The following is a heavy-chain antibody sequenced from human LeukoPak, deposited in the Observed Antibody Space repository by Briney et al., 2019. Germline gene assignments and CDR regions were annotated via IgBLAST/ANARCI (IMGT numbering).Heavy chain of an antibody. V-gene: IGHV3-74*01. J-gene: IGHJ5*02. CDR1: GFTFSSYW. CDR3: AAGTTVTDDNWFDP. Sequence: GGSLRLSCAASGFTFSSYWMHWVRQAPGKGLVWVSRINSDRSSTSYADSVKGRFTISRDNAKNTLYPQMNSLRAEDTAVYYCAAGTTVTDDNWFDPWGQGTLVTVSS. CDR2: INSDRSST. D-gene: IGHD4-4*01.